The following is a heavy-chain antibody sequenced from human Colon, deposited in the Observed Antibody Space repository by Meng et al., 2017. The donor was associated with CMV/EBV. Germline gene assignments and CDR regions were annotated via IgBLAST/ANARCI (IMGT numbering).Heavy chain of an antibody. V-gene: IGHV3-23*01. CDR1: GFTFRNFV. CDR2: ISGSGGTR. J-gene: IGHJ4*02. Sequence: GESLKISCAASGFTFRNFVMTWVRQAPGKGLEWVASISGSGGTRDYADSVKGRFSMSRDNSENTMSLQMTSLRTDDTAVYYCARLRGLASYGSDWGYWGQGTLVTVSS. D-gene: IGHD6-19*01. CDR3: ARLRGLASYGSDWGY.